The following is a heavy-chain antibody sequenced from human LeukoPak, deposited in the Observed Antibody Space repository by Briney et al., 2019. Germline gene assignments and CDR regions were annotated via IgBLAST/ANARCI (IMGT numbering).Heavy chain of an antibody. V-gene: IGHV1-2*02. J-gene: IGHJ4*02. D-gene: IGHD2-2*01. CDR1: GYTFTGYY. CDR2: INPDSGGT. Sequence: ASVKVSCKASGYTFTGYYMHWVRQAPGQGLEWMVWINPDSGGTNYAQKFQGRVTMTRDTSISTAYMELSRVRSDDTAVYYCARDIVVVPAAPLYYFDYWGQGTLVTVSS. CDR3: ARDIVVVPAAPLYYFDY.